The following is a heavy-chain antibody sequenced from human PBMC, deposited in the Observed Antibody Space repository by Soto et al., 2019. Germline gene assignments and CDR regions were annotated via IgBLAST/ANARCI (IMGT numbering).Heavy chain of an antibody. V-gene: IGHV3-7*05. CDR2: INLDGSEK. Sequence: EVQLVESGGGLVQPGGSLRLSCAASGFTFRTYWLSWVRQVPGKGLEWVANINLDGSEKNYVDSVKGRFTISRDNARNSLYLQMSSLRAEDTALYYCARDESTSWYSYDYHGMDVWGQGTTVTVSS. CDR3: ARDESTSWYSYDYHGMDV. CDR1: GFTFRTYW. D-gene: IGHD5-18*01. J-gene: IGHJ6*02.